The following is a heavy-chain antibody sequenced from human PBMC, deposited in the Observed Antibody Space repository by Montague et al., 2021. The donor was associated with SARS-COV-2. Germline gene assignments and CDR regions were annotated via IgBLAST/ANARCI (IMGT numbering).Heavy chain of an antibody. CDR3: ARGAYHDLYYYYHGMDV. V-gene: IGHV6-1*01. D-gene: IGHD2-2*01. CDR1: GDSVSSKSAA. J-gene: IGHJ6*02. Sequence: CAISGDSVSSKSAAWNWIGQSPSRGLEWLGRTYYRSQWYEDYAVSVKGRITIKPDTSKNQFPLHLESVSPDDTALYYCARGAYHDLYYYYHGMDVWGRGTTVSVSS. CDR2: TYYRSQWYE.